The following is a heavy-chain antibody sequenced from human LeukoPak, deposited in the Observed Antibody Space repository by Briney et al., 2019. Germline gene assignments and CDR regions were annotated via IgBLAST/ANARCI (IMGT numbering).Heavy chain of an antibody. V-gene: IGHV4-39*01. CDR1: GGSISSSSYY. J-gene: IGHJ4*02. CDR3: ARLNYYDSSGYPALYYFDY. CDR2: IYYSGST. D-gene: IGHD3-22*01. Sequence: SETLSLTCTVSGGSISSSSYYWGWIRQPPGKGLEWIGSIYYSGSTYYNPSLKSRVTISVDTSKNQFSLKLSSVTAADTAVYYCARLNYYDSSGYPALYYFDYWGQGTLVTVSS.